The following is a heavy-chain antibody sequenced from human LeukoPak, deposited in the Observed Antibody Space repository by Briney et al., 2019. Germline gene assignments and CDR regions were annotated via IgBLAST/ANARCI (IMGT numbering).Heavy chain of an antibody. CDR1: GFTFSSYS. V-gene: IGHV3-21*01. Sequence: GGSLRLSCAASGFTFSSYSMNWVRQAPGKGLEWVSSISSSSSYIYYADSVKGRFTISRDNAKNSLYLQMNSLRAEDTAVYYCARDWDYGGNSAIDYWGQGTLVTVSA. J-gene: IGHJ4*02. CDR2: ISSSSSYI. D-gene: IGHD4-23*01. CDR3: ARDWDYGGNSAIDY.